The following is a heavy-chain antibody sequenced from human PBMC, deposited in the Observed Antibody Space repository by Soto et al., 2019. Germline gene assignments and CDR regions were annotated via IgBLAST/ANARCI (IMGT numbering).Heavy chain of an antibody. CDR2: IIPIFRTA. D-gene: IGHD2-2*01. CDR1: GGTFSSYA. V-gene: IGHV1-69*01. Sequence: QVQLVQSGAEVKKPGSSVTVSCKASGGTFSSYAISWVRQAPGQALEWMGGIIPIFRTANYAQKFQGRVTITADESTSTAYMELSSLRSEDTAVYYCARDQDPDIVVVPAAYYYYYYGMDVWGQGTTVTVSS. CDR3: ARDQDPDIVVVPAAYYYYYYGMDV. J-gene: IGHJ6*02.